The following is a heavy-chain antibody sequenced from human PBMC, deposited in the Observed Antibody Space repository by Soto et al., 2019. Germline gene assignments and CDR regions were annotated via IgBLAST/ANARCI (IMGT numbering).Heavy chain of an antibody. J-gene: IGHJ4*02. CDR1: GFTFDDYA. V-gene: IGHV3-9*01. CDR3: AKDPYSGSYRRSFDY. Sequence: PEGSLRLSCAASGFTFDDYAMHWVRQAPGKGLELVSGISWNSGSIGYADSVKGRFTIYRDDAKNSLYLKMNSLRAEDTALYYCAKDPYSGSYRRSFDYWGQGTLVNVSS. D-gene: IGHD1-26*01. CDR2: ISWNSGSI.